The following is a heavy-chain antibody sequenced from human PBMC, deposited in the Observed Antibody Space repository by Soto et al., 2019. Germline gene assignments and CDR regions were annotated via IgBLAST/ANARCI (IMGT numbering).Heavy chain of an antibody. CDR1: GGSISSGGYS. Sequence: QLQLQESGSGLVKPSQTLSLTCAVSGGSISSGGYSWSWIRQPPGKGLEWIGYFSHSGSTYYNPSLKSRVTISADRSKKQFSLQLSSVTAADTAVYYCARGGLFPDYWGQGTLVSVSS. CDR3: ARGGLFPDY. V-gene: IGHV4-30-2*01. CDR2: FSHSGST. J-gene: IGHJ4*02. D-gene: IGHD3-10*01.